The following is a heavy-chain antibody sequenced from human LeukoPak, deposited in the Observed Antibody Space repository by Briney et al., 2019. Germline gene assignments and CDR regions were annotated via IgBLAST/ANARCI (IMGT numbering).Heavy chain of an antibody. CDR1: GYTFTGYY. V-gene: IGHV1-69*05. D-gene: IGHD6-13*01. Sequence: SVKVSCKASGYTFTGYYMHWVRQAPGQGLEWMGGIIPIFGTANYAQKFQGRVTITTDESTSTAYMELSSLRSEDTAVYYCARTRKNSSSWRGYYYYYMDVWGKGTTVTVSS. CDR3: ARTRKNSSSWRGYYYYYMDV. CDR2: IIPIFGTA. J-gene: IGHJ6*03.